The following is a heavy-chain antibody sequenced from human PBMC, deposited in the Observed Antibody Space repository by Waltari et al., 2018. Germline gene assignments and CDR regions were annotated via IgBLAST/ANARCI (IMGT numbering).Heavy chain of an antibody. CDR3: ARGSRLASGTFFPTATDN. V-gene: IGHV1-8*01. CDR1: GYAFSPYD. J-gene: IGHJ4*02. D-gene: IGHD3-10*01. Sequence: QVQLVQSGAEVKEPGASVKVSCKASGYAFSPYDINLVRQAAGPGLEWMGWMNPNSGNTGYAPKFQGRVTMTRDTSISTAYMELSSLRSDDTAVYYCARGSRLASGTFFPTATDNWAQGTPVTVSS. CDR2: MNPNSGNT.